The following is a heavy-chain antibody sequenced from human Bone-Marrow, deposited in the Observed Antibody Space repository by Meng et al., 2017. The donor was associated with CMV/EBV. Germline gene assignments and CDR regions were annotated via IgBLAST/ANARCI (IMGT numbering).Heavy chain of an antibody. CDR2: MNPNSGNT. CDR3: ARGSDVLRYFDWLLSPDYYYGMDV. Sequence: ASVKVSCKASGYTFTSFDINWVRQAPGQGLEWMGWMNPNSGNTGYAQKFQGRATMTRNTSISTAYMELSSLRSEDTAVYYCARGSDVLRYFDWLLSPDYYYGMDVWGQGTTVTVYS. J-gene: IGHJ6*01. D-gene: IGHD3-9*01. CDR1: GYTFTSFD. V-gene: IGHV1-8*01.